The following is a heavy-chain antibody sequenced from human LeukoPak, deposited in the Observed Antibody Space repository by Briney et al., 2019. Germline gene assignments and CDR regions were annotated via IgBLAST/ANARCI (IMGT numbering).Heavy chain of an antibody. CDR2: INPDGRDT. V-gene: IGHV3-7*01. CDR3: ARVECSSTSCYAGYFDY. J-gene: IGHJ4*02. D-gene: IGHD2-2*01. CDR1: GFTFNRCW. Sequence: GGSLRLSCVVSGFTFNRCWMNWVRQAPGKGLEWVAHINPDGRDTYYVDSVKGRFTISRDNSKNTLYLQMNSLRAEDTAVYYCARVECSSTSCYAGYFDYWGQGTLVTVSS.